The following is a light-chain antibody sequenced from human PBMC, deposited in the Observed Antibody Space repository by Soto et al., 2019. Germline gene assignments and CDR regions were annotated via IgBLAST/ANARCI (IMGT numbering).Light chain of an antibody. CDR3: MQALQTPLT. Sequence: DIVMTQSPLSLPVTPGEPASISCRSSQSILDSNGYNYLDWYLQKPGQSPQLLIYLGSNRASGVPDRFSGSGSATDFRLKISRVEAEDVGDYYCMQALQTPLTFGGGTKVEIK. J-gene: IGKJ4*01. CDR1: QSILDSNGYNY. V-gene: IGKV2-28*01. CDR2: LGS.